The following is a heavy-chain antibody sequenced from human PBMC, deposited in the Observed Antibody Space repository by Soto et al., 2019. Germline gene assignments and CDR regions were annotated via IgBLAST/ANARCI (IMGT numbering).Heavy chain of an antibody. J-gene: IGHJ6*02. Sequence: EASVKVSCKTSGGTFSSYAISWVRQAPGQGLEWMGGIIPIFDTANYAQKFQGRVTITADESTSTAYMELSSLRSEDTAMYYCARHDCISTSCYYYYYYSMDVWGQGTTVTVSS. CDR1: GGTFSSYA. D-gene: IGHD2-2*01. V-gene: IGHV1-69*13. CDR3: ARHDCISTSCYYYYYYSMDV. CDR2: IIPIFDTA.